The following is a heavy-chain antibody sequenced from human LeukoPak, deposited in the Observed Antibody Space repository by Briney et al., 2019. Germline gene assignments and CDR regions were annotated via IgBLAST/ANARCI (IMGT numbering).Heavy chain of an antibody. CDR2: IYSSAST. J-gene: IGHJ4*02. V-gene: IGHV4-59*08. Sequence: PSETLSLTCTVSGDSISSYYWSWIRQPPGRGLAWIGYIYSSASTKYNPSLKSRVTISLDTSKNQFSLKLSSVTAADTAVYYCARQRCSGSSCHFDYWGQGTLVTVSS. CDR3: ARQRCSGSSCHFDY. D-gene: IGHD6-13*01. CDR1: GDSISSYY.